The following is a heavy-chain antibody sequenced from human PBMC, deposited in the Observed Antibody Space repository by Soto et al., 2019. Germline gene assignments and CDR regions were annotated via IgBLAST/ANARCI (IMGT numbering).Heavy chain of an antibody. CDR3: ASGYSSGWYRDTYYYYGMDV. CDR1: GYSFTSYW. D-gene: IGHD6-19*01. Sequence: GESLKIPCKGSGYSFTSYWISWVRQMPGKGLEWMGRIDPSDSYTNYSPSFQGHVTISADKSISTAYLQWSSLKASDTAMYYCASGYSSGWYRDTYYYYGMDVWGQGTTVTVSS. V-gene: IGHV5-10-1*01. CDR2: IDPSDSYT. J-gene: IGHJ6*02.